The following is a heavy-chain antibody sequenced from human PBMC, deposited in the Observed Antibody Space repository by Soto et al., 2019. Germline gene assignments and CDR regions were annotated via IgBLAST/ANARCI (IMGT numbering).Heavy chain of an antibody. D-gene: IGHD3-16*01. CDR2: IIPILGIA. J-gene: IGHJ6*03. V-gene: IGHV1-69*02. CDR3: ARETGLDYYYYYMDV. CDR1: GGTFSSYT. Sequence: QVQLVQSGAEVKKPGSSVKVSCKASGGTFSSYTISWVRQAPGQGLEWMGRIIPILGIANYAQKFQGRVTITADKSTSTDYMELSSLRSEDTAVDYCARETGLDYYYYYMDVWGKGTTVTVSS.